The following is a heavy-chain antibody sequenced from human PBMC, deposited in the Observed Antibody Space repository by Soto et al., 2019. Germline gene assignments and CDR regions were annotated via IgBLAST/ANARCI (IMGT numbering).Heavy chain of an antibody. V-gene: IGHV1-18*04. J-gene: IGHJ6*02. D-gene: IGHD4-17*01. CDR3: ARVGGSTGTTSYSGMDV. CDR1: GYSFTSNG. CDR2: ISPYNGDT. Sequence: QVQMVQSGAEVKKPGASVKVSCKASGYSFTSNGLSWVRQAPGQGLEWMGWISPYNGDTSYAQNLQGRVTMTTDTTTSTAVMELRSLRSDYTAMYSCARVGGSTGTTSYSGMDVWGQGTSVTVSS.